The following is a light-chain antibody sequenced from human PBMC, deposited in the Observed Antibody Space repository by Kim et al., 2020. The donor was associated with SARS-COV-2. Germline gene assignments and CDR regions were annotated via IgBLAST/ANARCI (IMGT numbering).Light chain of an antibody. V-gene: IGKV1-13*02. Sequence: ASVCDSVTIICRASPGIRNVLAWYQQKPGKPPTLLISSDSSLQSGIPSSFSGSGSGTDFTLTISSLQPEDFATYNCQHFPSSPITFGQGTRLEIK. J-gene: IGKJ5*01. CDR1: PGIRNV. CDR2: SDS. CDR3: QHFPSSPIT.